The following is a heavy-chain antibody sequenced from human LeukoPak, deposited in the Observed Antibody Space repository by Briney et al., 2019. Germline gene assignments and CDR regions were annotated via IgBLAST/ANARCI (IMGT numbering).Heavy chain of an antibody. J-gene: IGHJ3*02. CDR2: ISYIGST. CDR3: ARDLVTVTKGFDI. Sequence: SETLSLTCAVSADSFSSHYWTWIRQAPGKGLEWIGYISYIGSTNYNPSLKSRVTISIDTSNNQFSLKLSSVTAADTAVYYCARDLVTVTKGFDIWGQGTMVSVSS. CDR1: ADSFSSHY. V-gene: IGHV4-59*11. D-gene: IGHD4-17*01.